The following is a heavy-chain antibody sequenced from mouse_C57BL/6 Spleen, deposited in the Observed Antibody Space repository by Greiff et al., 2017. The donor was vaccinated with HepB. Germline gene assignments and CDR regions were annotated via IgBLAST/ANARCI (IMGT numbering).Heavy chain of an antibody. CDR3: ARDEGAMDY. Sequence: EVNVVDSGGGLVQSGRSLRLSCATSGFTFSDFYMEWVRQAPGKGLEWIAASRNKANDYTTEYSASVKGRFIVSRDTSQSILYLQMNALRAEDTAIYYCARDEGAMDYWGQGTSVTVSS. V-gene: IGHV7-1*01. CDR2: SRNKANDYTT. J-gene: IGHJ4*01. CDR1: GFTFSDFY.